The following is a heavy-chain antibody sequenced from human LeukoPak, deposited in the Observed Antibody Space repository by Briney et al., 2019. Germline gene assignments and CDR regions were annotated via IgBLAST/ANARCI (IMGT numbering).Heavy chain of an antibody. CDR2: IYTNGST. CDR3: ARQGWYNWNYFDY. V-gene: IGHV4-4*09. CDR1: GGSISSYY. J-gene: IGHJ4*02. D-gene: IGHD1-20*01. Sequence: SETLSLTCTVSGGSISSYYWSRIRQPPGKGLEWIGYIYTNGSTNYNPSLKSRVTISVDTSKNQFSLKLSSVTAADTAVYYCARQGWYNWNYFDYWGQGTLVTVSS.